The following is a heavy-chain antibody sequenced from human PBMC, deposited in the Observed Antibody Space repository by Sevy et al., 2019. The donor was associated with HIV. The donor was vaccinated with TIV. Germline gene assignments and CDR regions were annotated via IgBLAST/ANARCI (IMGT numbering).Heavy chain of an antibody. J-gene: IGHJ6*02. CDR1: GYRFISYW. V-gene: IGHV5-51*07. D-gene: IGHD6-13*01. Sequence: GESLKISCQTSGYRFISYWIGWVHQTPGKGLEWMGIIYPDDSETRDSPSFEGQVTISADKSISTVFLQWRSLKASDTAIYYCARLIGHGPGSWPFGMGVWGQGTMVSVSS. CDR2: IYPDDSET. CDR3: ARLIGHGPGSWPFGMGV.